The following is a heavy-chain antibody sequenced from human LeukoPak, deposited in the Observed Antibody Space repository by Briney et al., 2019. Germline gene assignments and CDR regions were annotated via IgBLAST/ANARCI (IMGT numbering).Heavy chain of an antibody. CDR3: ARAGYSYGTGYYFDY. D-gene: IGHD5-18*01. J-gene: IGHJ4*02. CDR2: IYYTGAT. V-gene: IGHV4-59*01. Sequence: PSETLSLTCTVSGGTISSYYWSWIRLPPGKGLEWIGYIYYTGATYYNPSLKSRVTISLDTSKNQFSLKLSSVTAADAAVYYCARAGYSYGTGYYFDYWGQGALVTVSS. CDR1: GGTISSYY.